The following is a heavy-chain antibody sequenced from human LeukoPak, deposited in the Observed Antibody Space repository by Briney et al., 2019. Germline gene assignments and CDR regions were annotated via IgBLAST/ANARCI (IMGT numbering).Heavy chain of an antibody. CDR1: GFTFSGSA. V-gene: IGHV3-73*01. Sequence: HPGGSLRLSCAASGFTFSGSALHWVRQASGKGLEWVGRIRSTANGYATAYAASVKGRFTISRDNAKNSVYLQMKSLRVEDTAVYYCARRGYHDYSGFDYWGQGTLVTVSS. CDR2: IRSTANGYAT. D-gene: IGHD3-16*01. J-gene: IGHJ4*02. CDR3: ARRGYHDYSGFDY.